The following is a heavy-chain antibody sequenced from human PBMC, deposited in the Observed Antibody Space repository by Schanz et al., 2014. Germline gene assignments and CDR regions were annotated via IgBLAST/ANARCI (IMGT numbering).Heavy chain of an antibody. CDR1: GFTFSNYA. CDR3: ASLIGTTSAHFYGMDV. CDR2: ISESDDST. V-gene: IGHV3-23*01. J-gene: IGHJ6*02. Sequence: EVQLLESGGGLVQPGGSLRLSCAASGFTFSNYAMSWVRQAPGKGPEWVSAISESDDSTFYADSVKGRFTISRDNSKNTVYLQMNSLRAEDTAVYFCASLIGTTSAHFYGMDVWGQGTTVTVSS. D-gene: IGHD1-7*01.